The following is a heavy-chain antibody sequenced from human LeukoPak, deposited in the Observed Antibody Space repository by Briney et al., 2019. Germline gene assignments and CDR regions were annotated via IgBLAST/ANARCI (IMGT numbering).Heavy chain of an antibody. J-gene: IGHJ4*02. CDR2: INPNSGGT. CDR1: GYTFTGYS. CDR3: AREAVAGTSDFDY. V-gene: IGHV1-2*04. Sequence: GASVKVSCKASGYTFTGYSMHWVRQAPGQGLEWTGWINPNSGGTNYAQKFQGWVTMTRDTSISTAYMELSRLRSDDTAVYYCAREAVAGTSDFDYWGQGTLVTVSS. D-gene: IGHD6-19*01.